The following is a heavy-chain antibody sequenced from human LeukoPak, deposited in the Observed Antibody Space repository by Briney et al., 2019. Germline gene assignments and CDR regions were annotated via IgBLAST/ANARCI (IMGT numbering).Heavy chain of an antibody. J-gene: IGHJ4*02. Sequence: SVKVSCKASGGTFSSYAISWVRQAPGQGLEWMGGIIPIFGTAHYAQKFQGRVTITADESTSTAYMELSSLRSVDTAVYYCASHGGAPRGIIVVVTAIRGYFDYWGQGTLVTVSS. CDR2: IIPIFGTA. D-gene: IGHD2-21*02. CDR1: GGTFSSYA. V-gene: IGHV1-69*13. CDR3: ASHGGAPRGIIVVVTAIRGYFDY.